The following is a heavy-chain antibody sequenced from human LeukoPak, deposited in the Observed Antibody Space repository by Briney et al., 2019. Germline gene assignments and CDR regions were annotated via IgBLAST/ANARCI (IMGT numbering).Heavy chain of an antibody. CDR2: ISSSSSYI. J-gene: IGHJ4*02. CDR3: ARDPDGEPYQD. Sequence: GGSLRLSCAASGFTCSSYSMNWVRQAPRKGLEWVSSISSSSSYIYYADSVKGRFTISRDNAENSLYLQMNSLRAEDTAVYYCARDPDGEPYQDWGQGTLVTVSS. V-gene: IGHV3-21*01. CDR1: GFTCSSYS. D-gene: IGHD4-17*01.